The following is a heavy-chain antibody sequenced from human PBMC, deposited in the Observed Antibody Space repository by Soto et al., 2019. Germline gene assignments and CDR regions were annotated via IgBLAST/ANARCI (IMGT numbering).Heavy chain of an antibody. CDR1: GFTFSTYG. CDR3: AKLVYSGYDDTYYYGLDV. Sequence: QVQMVESGGGVVQPGRSLSLSCAASGFTFSTYGIHWVRQAPGKGLEWVAVIAHDGSREYYADSVKGRFAISRDNSKNTLYLQMNSLRAEDTAVYYCAKLVYSGYDDTYYYGLDVWGQGTTVTVSS. D-gene: IGHD5-12*01. CDR2: IAHDGSRE. J-gene: IGHJ6*02. V-gene: IGHV3-30*18.